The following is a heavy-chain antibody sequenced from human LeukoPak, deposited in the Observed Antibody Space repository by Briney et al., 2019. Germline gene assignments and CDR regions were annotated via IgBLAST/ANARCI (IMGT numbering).Heavy chain of an antibody. CDR3: ARVKGYYGSGSYPWFDP. D-gene: IGHD3-10*01. V-gene: IGHV4-39*01. CDR2: IYYSGTT. Sequence: PSETLSLTCTVSGDSISSNIYYWGWVRQPPGKGLECIGRIYYSGTTYYNPSLKSRVTLSADTSKNLFSLKLSSVTAADTAVYYCARVKGYYGSGSYPWFDPWGQGTLVTVSS. J-gene: IGHJ5*02. CDR1: GDSISSNIYY.